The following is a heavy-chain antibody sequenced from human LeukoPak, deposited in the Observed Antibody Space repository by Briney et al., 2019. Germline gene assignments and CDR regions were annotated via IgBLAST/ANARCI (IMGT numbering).Heavy chain of an antibody. D-gene: IGHD3-9*01. Sequence: GGSLRLSCAASGFTFSSYEMNWVRQAPGKGLEWVSYISSSGSIIYYADSVKGRFTISRDNSKNTLYLQMNSLRVEDTAVYYCAQWGDYDILTGYYVSDYWGQGTLVTVSS. J-gene: IGHJ4*02. V-gene: IGHV3-48*03. CDR3: AQWGDYDILTGYYVSDY. CDR1: GFTFSSYE. CDR2: ISSSGSII.